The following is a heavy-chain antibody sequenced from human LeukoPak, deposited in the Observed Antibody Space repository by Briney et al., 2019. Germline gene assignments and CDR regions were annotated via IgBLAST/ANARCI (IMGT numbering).Heavy chain of an antibody. CDR2: IYYSGST. V-gene: IGHV4-30-4*07. CDR1: GGSISSGGYA. J-gene: IGHJ5*02. Sequence: SETLSLTCAVSGGSISSGGYAWRWIRQPPGKGLEWIGYIYYSGSTYYNPSLTGRVTISVEPSKTQFSLKLSSVTAADTAVYYCARGGLAWFDPWGQGTLVTVSS. D-gene: IGHD6-19*01. CDR3: ARGGLAWFDP.